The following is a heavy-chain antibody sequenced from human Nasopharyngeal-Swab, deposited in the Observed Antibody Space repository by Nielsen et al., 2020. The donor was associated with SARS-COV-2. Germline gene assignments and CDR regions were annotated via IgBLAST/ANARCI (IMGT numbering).Heavy chain of an antibody. D-gene: IGHD2-2*01. J-gene: IGHJ4*02. CDR2: INHSGST. CDR1: GYSISSGYY. V-gene: IGHV4-34*01. CDR3: ARSVVVPVLPQYYFDY. Sequence: SETLSLTCAVSGYSISSGYYWSWIRQPPGKGLEWIGEINHSGSTNYNPSLKSRVTISLDTSKNQFSLKLSSVTAADTAVYYCARSVVVPVLPQYYFDYWGQGTLVTVSS.